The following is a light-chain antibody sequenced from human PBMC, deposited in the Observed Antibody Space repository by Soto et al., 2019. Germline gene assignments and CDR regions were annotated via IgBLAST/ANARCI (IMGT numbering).Light chain of an antibody. V-gene: IGLV1-47*01. CDR2: RNN. CDR1: SSNVGSNY. CDR3: AAWDDSLSVFYV. Sequence: QSVLTQPPSASGTPGQRVTSSCSVSSSNVGSNYVCWYQQLPGTAPKLLIYRNNQRPSGVPDRFSGSKSGTSASLAISGLRSEDEADYYCAAWDDSLSVFYVFGTGTKLTVL. J-gene: IGLJ1*01.